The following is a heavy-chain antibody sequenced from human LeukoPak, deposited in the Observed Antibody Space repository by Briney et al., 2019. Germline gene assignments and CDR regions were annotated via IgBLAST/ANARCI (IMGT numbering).Heavy chain of an antibody. CDR1: GYTFTSYY. D-gene: IGHD3-9*01. V-gene: IGHV1-46*01. CDR3: ARDRPRYFDWSHLKANWFDP. CDR2: INPSGGST. J-gene: IGHJ5*02. Sequence: ASVKVSCKSSGYTFTSYYMHWVRQAPGQGLEWMGIINPSGGSTSYAQKFQGRVTMTRDTSTSTVYMELSSLRSEDTAVYYCARDRPRYFDWSHLKANWFDPWGQGTLVTVSS.